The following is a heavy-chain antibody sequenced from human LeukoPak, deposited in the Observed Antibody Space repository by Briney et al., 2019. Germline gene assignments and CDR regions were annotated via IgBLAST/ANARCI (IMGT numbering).Heavy chain of an antibody. CDR1: GFTFSSYA. Sequence: GGSLRLSCAASGFTFSSYAMHWVRQAPGKGLEYVSAISSNGGSTYYANSVKGRFTISRDNSKNTLYLQMGSLRAEDMAVYYCARGSGNYLALGAFDIWGQGTMVTVSS. J-gene: IGHJ3*02. D-gene: IGHD1-26*01. CDR2: ISSNGGST. V-gene: IGHV3-64*01. CDR3: ARGSGNYLALGAFDI.